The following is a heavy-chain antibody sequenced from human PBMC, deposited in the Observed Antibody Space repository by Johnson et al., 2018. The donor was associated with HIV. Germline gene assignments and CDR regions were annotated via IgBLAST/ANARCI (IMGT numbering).Heavy chain of an antibody. CDR1: TSTFSDYG. D-gene: IGHD4-17*01. CDR3: AKDQDGDYSVIFAFDI. Sequence: QVQLVESGGGVVQPGGSLRLSCAASTSTFSDYGMHWVRQAPGKGLEWVAFLSYDGSNKYYADSVKGRFHISRDNSKNTLYLQMNSLSAEDTAVYYCAKDQDGDYSVIFAFDIWGQGTMVTVSS. CDR2: LSYDGSNK. J-gene: IGHJ3*02. V-gene: IGHV3-30*02.